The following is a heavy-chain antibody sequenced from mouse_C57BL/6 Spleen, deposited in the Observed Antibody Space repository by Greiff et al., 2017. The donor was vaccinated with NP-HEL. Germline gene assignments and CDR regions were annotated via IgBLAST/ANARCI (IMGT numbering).Heavy chain of an antibody. J-gene: IGHJ3*01. CDR3: ARFYDGYFWFAY. D-gene: IGHD2-3*01. CDR2: IRNKANGYTT. Sequence: EVMLVESGGGLVQPGGSLSLSCAASGFTFTDYYTSWVRQPPGKALEWLGFIRNKANGYTTEYSASVKGRFTISRDNSQSILYLQMNALRAEDSATYYCARFYDGYFWFAYWGQGTLVTVSA. V-gene: IGHV7-3*01. CDR1: GFTFTDYY.